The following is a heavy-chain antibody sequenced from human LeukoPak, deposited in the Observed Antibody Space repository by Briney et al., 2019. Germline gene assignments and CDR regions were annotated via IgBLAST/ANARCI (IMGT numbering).Heavy chain of an antibody. CDR3: ARVTLVPAAYGRRKSGNWFDP. Sequence: SETLSLTCGVYGGSFSGYYWSWIRQPPGKGLKWIGEINHSGSTNYNPSLKSRVSISVDTSKNQFSLKLSSVTAADTAVYYCARVTLVPAAYGRRKSGNWFDPWGQGILVTVSS. D-gene: IGHD2-2*01. CDR1: GGSFSGYY. V-gene: IGHV4-34*01. J-gene: IGHJ5*02. CDR2: INHSGST.